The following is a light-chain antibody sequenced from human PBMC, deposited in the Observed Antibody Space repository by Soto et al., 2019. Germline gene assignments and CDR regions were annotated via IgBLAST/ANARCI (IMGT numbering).Light chain of an antibody. V-gene: IGLV4-69*01. CDR2: LNSDGSH. CDR1: SGHSSYA. Sequence: QPVLTQSPAASASLGASVKLTCTLSSGHSSYAIAWHQQQPEKDPRYLMKLNSDGSHSKGDGLPDRFSGSSSGAERYLTISSLQSEDEADYYCQTWGTGIPWVFGGGTKVTVL. CDR3: QTWGTGIPWV. J-gene: IGLJ3*02.